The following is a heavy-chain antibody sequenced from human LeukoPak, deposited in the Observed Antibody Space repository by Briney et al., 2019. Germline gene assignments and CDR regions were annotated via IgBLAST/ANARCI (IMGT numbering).Heavy chain of an antibody. CDR2: ISAYNGNT. D-gene: IGHD6-13*01. J-gene: IGHJ4*02. V-gene: IGHV1-18*01. CDR1: GYTFTSYG. Sequence: ASVKVSCKTSGYTFTSYGIIWVRQAPGQGLEWMGWISAYNGNTNYAQRLQGRVTMTTDTSTSTAYMELRSLRSDDTAVYYCARDRSIAAAGINFDYWGQGTLVTVSS. CDR3: ARDRSIAAAGINFDY.